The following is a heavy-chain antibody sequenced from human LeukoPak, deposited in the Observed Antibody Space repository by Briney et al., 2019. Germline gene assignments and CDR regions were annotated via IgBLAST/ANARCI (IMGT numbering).Heavy chain of an antibody. D-gene: IGHD6-19*01. V-gene: IGHV4-39*01. J-gene: IGHJ4*02. CDR1: GGSISSSSYY. CDR2: IYYSGST. Sequence: PSETLSLTCTVSGGSISSSSYYWGWIRQPPGKGLEWIGSIYYSGSTYYNPSLKSRVTISVDTSKNQFSLKLSSVTAADTAVYYCARLRYSSGWGLIDYWGQGTLVTVSS. CDR3: ARLRYSSGWGLIDY.